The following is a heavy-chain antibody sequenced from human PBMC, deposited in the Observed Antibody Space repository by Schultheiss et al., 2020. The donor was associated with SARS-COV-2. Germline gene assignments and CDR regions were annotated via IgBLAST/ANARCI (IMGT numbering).Heavy chain of an antibody. CDR2: IWYDGSNK. Sequence: GGSLRLSCAASGFTFSSYWMHWVRQAPGKGLEWVAVIWYDGSNKYYADSVKGRFTISRDNSKNTLYLQMNSLRAEDTAVYYCARERRTHGYYYYMDVWGKGTTVTVSS. CDR3: ARERRTHGYYYYMDV. V-gene: IGHV3-33*08. J-gene: IGHJ6*03. CDR1: GFTFSSYW.